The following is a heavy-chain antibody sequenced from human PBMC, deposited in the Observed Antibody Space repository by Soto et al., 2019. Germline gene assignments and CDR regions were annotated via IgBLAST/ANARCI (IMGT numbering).Heavy chain of an antibody. CDR1: GGSISSSNW. CDR3: AREGGDFWSGYYYGMDV. Sequence: PSETLSLTCAVSGGSISSSNWWSWVRQPPGKGLEWIGEIYHSGSTNYNPSLKSRVTISVDKSKNQFSLKLSSVTAADTAVYYCAREGGDFWSGYYYGMDVWGQGTTVTVSS. CDR2: IYHSGST. J-gene: IGHJ6*02. V-gene: IGHV4-4*02. D-gene: IGHD3-3*01.